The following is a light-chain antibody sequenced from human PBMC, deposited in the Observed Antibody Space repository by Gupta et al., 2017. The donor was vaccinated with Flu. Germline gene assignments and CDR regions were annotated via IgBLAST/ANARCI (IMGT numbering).Light chain of an antibody. V-gene: IGLV2-8*01. J-gene: IGLJ3*02. CDR1: SSDVGTYNY. CDR2: EVT. CDR3: NSYAGINNWV. Sequence: TSSDVGTYNYVTWYQQYPDKAPKLLIYEVTRRPSGVPDRFSGSKSGNTASLTVSGLQAEDEGEYDCNSYAGINNWVFGGGTKLTVL.